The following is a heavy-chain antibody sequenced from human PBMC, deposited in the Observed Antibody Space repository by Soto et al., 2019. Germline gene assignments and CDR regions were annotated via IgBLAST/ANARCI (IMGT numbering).Heavy chain of an antibody. J-gene: IGHJ6*02. Sequence: SETLSLTCTVSGGSISSYYWSWIRQPPGKGLEWIGYIYYSGSTNYNPSLKSRVTISVDTSKNQFSLKLSSVTAADTAVYYCARVMGDYYCYGMAVWGQGTTVTVSS. D-gene: IGHD1-26*01. V-gene: IGHV4-59*01. CDR3: ARVMGDYYCYGMAV. CDR2: IYYSGST. CDR1: GGSISSYY.